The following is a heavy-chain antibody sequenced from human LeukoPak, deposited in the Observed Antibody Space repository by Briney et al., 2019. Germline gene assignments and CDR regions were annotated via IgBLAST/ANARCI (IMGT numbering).Heavy chain of an antibody. V-gene: IGHV4-4*02. CDR1: GGSISSSNW. CDR2: IYHSGST. Sequence: SGTLSLTCAVSGGSISSSNWWRWVRQPPGKGLEWIGEIYHSGSTNYNPSLKSRVTISVDKSKNQFSLKLSSVTAADTAVYYCARADGIAVAGLDAFDIWGQGTMVTVSS. J-gene: IGHJ3*02. D-gene: IGHD6-19*01. CDR3: ARADGIAVAGLDAFDI.